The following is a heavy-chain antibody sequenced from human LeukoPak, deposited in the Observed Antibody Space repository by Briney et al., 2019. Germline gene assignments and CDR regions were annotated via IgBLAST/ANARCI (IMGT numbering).Heavy chain of an antibody. D-gene: IGHD6-13*01. J-gene: IGHJ4*02. CDR2: IKGDGSAT. CDR1: GFTFSSYW. V-gene: IGHV3-7*01. CDR3: ARDGSSWDY. Sequence: PGGSLRLSCAASGFTFSSYWMNWVRQAPGKGLEWVANIKGDGSATYYVDSLKGRFTISRDNAKNSLFLQMNSLRDEDTAVYYCARDGSSWDYWGQGTLVTVSS.